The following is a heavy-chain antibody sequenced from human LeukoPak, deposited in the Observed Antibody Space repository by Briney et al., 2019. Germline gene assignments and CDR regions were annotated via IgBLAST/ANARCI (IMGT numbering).Heavy chain of an antibody. Sequence: GGSLRLSCAASGFTFSDYAMHWVRQAPGKGLEWVAFIRYDGSNKYHADSVKGRFTISRDNSKNTLYLQMNSLRAEDTAVYYCAKGHYYNILTGYSVRRGLDYWGQGTLVTVSS. CDR3: AKGHYYNILTGYSVRRGLDY. CDR2: IRYDGSNK. V-gene: IGHV3-30*02. CDR1: GFTFSDYA. D-gene: IGHD3-9*01. J-gene: IGHJ4*02.